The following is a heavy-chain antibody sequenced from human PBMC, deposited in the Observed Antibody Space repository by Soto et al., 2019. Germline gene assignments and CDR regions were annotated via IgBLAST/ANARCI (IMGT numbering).Heavy chain of an antibody. Sequence: LGESLKISCKGSGYSFTSYWIGWVRQMPGKGLERMGIIYPGDSDTRYSPSFQGQVTISADKSISTAYLQWSSLKASDTAMYYCARQFYDFWSGYYTGPFDYWGQGTLVTVSS. J-gene: IGHJ4*02. CDR1: GYSFTSYW. CDR2: IYPGDSDT. CDR3: ARQFYDFWSGYYTGPFDY. V-gene: IGHV5-51*01. D-gene: IGHD3-3*01.